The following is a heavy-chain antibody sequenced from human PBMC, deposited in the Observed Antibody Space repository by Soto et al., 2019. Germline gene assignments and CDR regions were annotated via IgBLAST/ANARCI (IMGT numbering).Heavy chain of an antibody. Sequence: GGSLRLSCAVVGMTVSGRKYVAWVRQAPGKGLEWVSGVYDADGKYYADSVKGRFTTSRDSSKTIVYLEMNDLGPEDTAIYYCATWLQREHAYDVWGQGTTVTVSS. D-gene: IGHD1-1*01. CDR3: ATWLQREHAYDV. CDR2: VYDADGK. CDR1: GMTVSGRKY. V-gene: IGHV3-53*01. J-gene: IGHJ3*01.